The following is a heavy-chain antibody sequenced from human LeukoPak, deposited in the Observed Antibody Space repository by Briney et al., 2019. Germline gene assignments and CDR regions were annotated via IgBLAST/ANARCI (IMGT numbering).Heavy chain of an antibody. CDR3: ARGRRVRAPNFDY. Sequence: PGGSLRLSCAASGFAFTNVWMSWIRQPPGKGLEWIGEINRSGSTNYNLSLKSRVTISVDTSKRQLSLQLSSVTAADTAVYYCARGRRVRAPNFDYWGQGTLVTVSS. J-gene: IGHJ4*02. V-gene: IGHV4-34*01. CDR2: INRSGST. CDR1: GFAFTNVW.